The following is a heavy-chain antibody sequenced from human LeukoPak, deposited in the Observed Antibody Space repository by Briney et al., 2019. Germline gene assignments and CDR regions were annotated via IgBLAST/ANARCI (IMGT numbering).Heavy chain of an antibody. Sequence: HGESLKISCKGSGYSFTNYWIAWVRQMPGKGLEWMGIIYPGDSDTRYNPSFQGQVTISADKSISTAYLQWSSLKASDTAMYYCARPEDSSGWGGVDYWGQGTLVTVSS. CDR1: GYSFTNYW. V-gene: IGHV5-51*01. J-gene: IGHJ4*02. CDR3: ARPEDSSGWGGVDY. D-gene: IGHD6-19*01. CDR2: IYPGDSDT.